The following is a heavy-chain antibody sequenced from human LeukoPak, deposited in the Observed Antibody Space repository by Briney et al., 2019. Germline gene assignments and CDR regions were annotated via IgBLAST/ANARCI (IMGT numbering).Heavy chain of an antibody. CDR3: ARGVAVAGNADYFDY. D-gene: IGHD6-19*01. CDR2: INHSGST. CDR1: SESLSGYY. Sequence: SETLSLTCAVYSESLSGYYWSWIRQPPGKGLEWIGEINHSGSTNYNPSLKSRVTISRDTSMNHFSLRLSSVTAADTAVYYCARGVAVAGNADYFDYWGQGTLVTVSS. J-gene: IGHJ4*02. V-gene: IGHV4-34*01.